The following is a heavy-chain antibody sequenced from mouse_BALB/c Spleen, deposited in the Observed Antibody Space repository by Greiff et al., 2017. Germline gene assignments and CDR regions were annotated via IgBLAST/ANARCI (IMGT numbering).Heavy chain of an antibody. Sequence: QVHVKQSGAELVRPGSSVKISCKASGYAFSSYWMNWVKQRPGQGLEWIGQIYPGDGDTNYNGKFKGKATLTADKSSSTAYMQLSSLTSEDSAVYFCARGGDGNYGGYYFDYWGQGTTLTVSS. CDR1: GYAFSSYW. J-gene: IGHJ2*01. V-gene: IGHV1-80*01. CDR3: ARGGDGNYGGYYFDY. D-gene: IGHD2-1*01. CDR2: IYPGDGDT.